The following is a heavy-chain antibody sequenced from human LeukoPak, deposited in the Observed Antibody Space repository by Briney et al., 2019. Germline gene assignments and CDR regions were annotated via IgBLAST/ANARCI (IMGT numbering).Heavy chain of an antibody. V-gene: IGHV6-1*01. CDR2: TYYRSKWYN. CDR3: ARVVREGGSGVRYYYYGMDV. J-gene: IGHJ6*02. CDR1: GDSVSSNSAA. D-gene: IGHD2-15*01. Sequence: SQTLSLTCAISGDSVSSNSAAWNWIRQSPSRGLEWLGRTYYRSKWYNDYAVSVKSRITINPDTSKNQFSLQLNSVTPEDTAVYYCARVVREGGSGVRYYYYGMDVRGQGTTVTVSS.